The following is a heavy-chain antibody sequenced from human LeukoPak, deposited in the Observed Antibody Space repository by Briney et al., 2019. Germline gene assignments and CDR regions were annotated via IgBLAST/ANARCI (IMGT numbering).Heavy chain of an antibody. CDR1: GYTFINYH. CDR3: ARDNMGTEVTFIDY. J-gene: IGHJ4*02. Sequence: ASVKVSCKASGYTFINYHIHWVRQAPGQGFEWMGIISPIDGITRYTQRFQGRVTMTRDRSTSTVYMELSSLTSEDTAVYYCARDNMGTEVTFIDYWGQGTLVTVSS. CDR2: ISPIDGIT. V-gene: IGHV1-46*01. D-gene: IGHD4-23*01.